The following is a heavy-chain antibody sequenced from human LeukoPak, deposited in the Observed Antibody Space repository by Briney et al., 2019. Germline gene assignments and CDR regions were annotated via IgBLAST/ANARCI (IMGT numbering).Heavy chain of an antibody. CDR3: AREGDRGIEVADYFDY. CDR1: GFTFSSYS. J-gene: IGHJ4*02. Sequence: GGSLRLSCVASGFTFSSYSMAWVRQAPGKGLEWVSVINDRGGYTVYADSVKGRFTISRDNFENTLYLQMNSLRAEDTAVYYCAREGDRGIEVADYFDYWGQGTLVTVSS. D-gene: IGHD6-19*01. V-gene: IGHV3-23*01. CDR2: INDRGGYT.